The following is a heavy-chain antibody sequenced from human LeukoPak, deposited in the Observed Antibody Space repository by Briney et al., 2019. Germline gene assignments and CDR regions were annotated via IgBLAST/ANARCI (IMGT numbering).Heavy chain of an antibody. CDR2: IDTSSSTM. D-gene: IGHD7-27*01. CDR1: AFTFSDYS. CDR3: AREDDSWGPNNLDL. J-gene: IGHJ3*01. V-gene: IGHV3-48*02. Sequence: GGSLRLSCAASAFTFSDYSMNWVRQAPGKGLEWISYIDTSSSTMYYADSVMGRFTISRDNAKESLYLQMNSLRDEDTAVYYCAREDDSWGPNNLDLWGQGTMVAVSS.